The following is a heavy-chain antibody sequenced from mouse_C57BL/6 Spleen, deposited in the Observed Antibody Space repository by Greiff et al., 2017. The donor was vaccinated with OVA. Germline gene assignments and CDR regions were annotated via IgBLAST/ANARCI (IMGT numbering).Heavy chain of an antibody. J-gene: IGHJ3*01. CDR1: GYTFTSYW. CDR2: IDPSDSYT. Sequence: QVQLQQPGAELVKPGASVKLSCKASGYTFTSYWMQWVKQRPGQGLEWIGEIDPSDSYTNYNQKFKGKATLTVDTSSSTAYMQLSSLTSEDSAVYYCARGGGLAYWGKGTLVTVSA. CDR3: ARGGGLAY. V-gene: IGHV1-50*01.